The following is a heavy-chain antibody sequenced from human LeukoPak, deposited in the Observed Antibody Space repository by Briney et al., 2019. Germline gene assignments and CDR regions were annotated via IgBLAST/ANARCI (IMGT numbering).Heavy chain of an antibody. CDR3: ARDRWYRMDY. Sequence: KPSETLSLTCTVSNGSISSYYWSWIRQPAGKGLEWIGRIYSSGSTNYNPSLKSRLTMSIDTSKNHFSLRLSSVTAADTAVYYCARDRWYRMDYWGQGTLVTVSS. J-gene: IGHJ4*02. CDR2: IYSSGST. V-gene: IGHV4-4*07. D-gene: IGHD6-13*01. CDR1: NGSISSYY.